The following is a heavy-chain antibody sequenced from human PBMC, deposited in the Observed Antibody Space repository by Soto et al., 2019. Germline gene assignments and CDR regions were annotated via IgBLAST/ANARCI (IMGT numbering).Heavy chain of an antibody. Sequence: QVQLVQSGAEVKKPGSSVKVSCKSSGGTFSSYAINWVRQAPGQGLEWMGGIIPLFGVPNYAQKFQGRVTIPAGDSTTTADMELSSLRAEDTAVYYCARAYSSGWSGDFDYWDQGILVTVSS. V-gene: IGHV1-69*12. D-gene: IGHD6-19*01. CDR2: IIPLFGVP. J-gene: IGHJ4*02. CDR3: ARAYSSGWSGDFDY. CDR1: GGTFSSYA.